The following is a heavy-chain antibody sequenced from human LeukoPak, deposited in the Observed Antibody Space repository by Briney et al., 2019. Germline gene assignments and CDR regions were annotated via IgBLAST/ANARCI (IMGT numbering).Heavy chain of an antibody. CDR3: TTGLYCSSTTCPLTFDT. CDR1: GFTFGDYA. Sequence: GGSLRPSCTASGFTFGDYAMSWFRQAPGKGLEWVGFIRSKAYGGTTEYAASVKGRFTISRDDPKKTVSLQMNSLKTEDTAMYFCTTGLYCSSTTCPLTFDTWGQGALVTVSS. CDR2: IRSKAYGGTT. J-gene: IGHJ4*02. V-gene: IGHV3-49*03. D-gene: IGHD2-2*01.